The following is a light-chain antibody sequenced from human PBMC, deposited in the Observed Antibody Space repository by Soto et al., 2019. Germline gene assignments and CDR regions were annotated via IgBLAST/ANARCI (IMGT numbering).Light chain of an antibody. CDR1: QSVSSSY. Sequence: EIVLTQSPGTLSLSPGERATLSCRASQSVSSSYLAWYQQKHGQAPRLLIYDASNRATGIPARFSGSGSGTDLTLTISSLEPEDFEVYYCQQHTNWPLTFGGGTKVDIK. V-gene: IGKV3D-20*02. CDR2: DAS. CDR3: QQHTNWPLT. J-gene: IGKJ4*01.